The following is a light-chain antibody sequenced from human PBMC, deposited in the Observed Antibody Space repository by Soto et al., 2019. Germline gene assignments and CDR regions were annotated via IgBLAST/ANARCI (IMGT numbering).Light chain of an antibody. CDR1: RSDVGTYNY. CDR2: EVS. Sequence: QSALTQPPSASGSPGQSVTISCTGTRSDVGTYNYVSWYQQHPGKAPKLIIYEVSKRPSGFPDRFSGSKSGNTASLTVSGLQAEDEADYYCSSYAGRNNFYVFGTGTKLTVL. V-gene: IGLV2-8*01. CDR3: SSYAGRNNFYV. J-gene: IGLJ1*01.